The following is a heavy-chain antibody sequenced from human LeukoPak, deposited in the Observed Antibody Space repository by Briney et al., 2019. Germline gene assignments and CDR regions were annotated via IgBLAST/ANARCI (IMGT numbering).Heavy chain of an antibody. CDR3: ARAPGYCSGGSCYSYAFDI. Sequence: GGSLRLSCAASGFTVTSNYMSWVRQAPGKGLEWVSVFYGGGTTYYADSVKGRFTISRDNSKNTLNLQMNSLRAEDTAVYYCARAPGYCSGGSCYSYAFDIWGQGTMVTLSS. D-gene: IGHD2-15*01. V-gene: IGHV3-66*01. CDR2: FYGGGTT. CDR1: GFTVTSNY. J-gene: IGHJ3*02.